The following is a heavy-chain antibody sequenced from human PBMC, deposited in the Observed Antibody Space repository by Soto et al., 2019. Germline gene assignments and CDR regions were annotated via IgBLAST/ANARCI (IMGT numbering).Heavy chain of an antibody. CDR3: ARVRNYDILTGYYKGCFDY. CDR2: INHSGST. Sequence: LSLTCAVYGGSFSGYYWSWIRQPPGKGLEWIGEINHSGSTNYNPSLKSRVTISVDTSKDQFSLKLSSVTAADTAVYYCARVRNYDILTGYYKGCFDYWGQGTLVTVSS. D-gene: IGHD3-9*01. V-gene: IGHV4-34*01. CDR1: GGSFSGYY. J-gene: IGHJ4*02.